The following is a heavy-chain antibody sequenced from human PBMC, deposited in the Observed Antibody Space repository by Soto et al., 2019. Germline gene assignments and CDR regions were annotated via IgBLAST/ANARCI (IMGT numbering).Heavy chain of an antibody. CDR3: ARHVPAAGYYYGMDV. CDR1: GGTFSSYA. CDR2: IIPIFGTA. D-gene: IGHD2-2*01. Sequence: QVQLVQSGAEVKKPGSSVKVSCKASGGTFSSYAISWVRQAPGQGLEWMGGIIPIFGTANYAQKFQGRVTITADESTSTAYMELSSLRSEDTAGNYCARHVPAAGYYYGMDVWGQGTKVTVSS. J-gene: IGHJ6*02. V-gene: IGHV1-69*12.